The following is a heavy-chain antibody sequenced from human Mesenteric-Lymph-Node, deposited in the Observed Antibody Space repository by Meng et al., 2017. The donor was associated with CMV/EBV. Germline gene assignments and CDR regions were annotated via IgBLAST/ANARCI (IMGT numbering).Heavy chain of an antibody. CDR1: GFTFSSYA. J-gene: IGHJ4*02. CDR2: ISGSGGST. CDR3: AKEDGDPGTFDY. V-gene: IGHV3-23*01. D-gene: IGHD4-17*01. Sequence: GESLKISCAASGFTFSSYAMSWVRQAPGKGLEWVSAISGSGGSTYYADSVKGRFTISRDNSKNTLDLQMNSLRAEDTAVYYCAKEDGDPGTFDYWGQGTLVTSPQ.